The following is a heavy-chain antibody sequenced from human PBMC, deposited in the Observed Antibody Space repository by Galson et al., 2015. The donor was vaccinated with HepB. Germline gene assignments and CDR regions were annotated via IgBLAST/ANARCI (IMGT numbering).Heavy chain of an antibody. J-gene: IGHJ2*01. CDR1: GFAFNDYA. Sequence: SLRLSCAASGFAFNDYAMNWVRQAPGKGLEWVSGLAYSGTTTFYSHSVKGRFTISRDNSKNTLYLQMNSLRDEDTAVYYCAKTKYSSTYLVYWYFDLWGRGTQVVVSS. D-gene: IGHD6-19*01. CDR2: LAYSGTTT. V-gene: IGHV3-23*05. CDR3: AKTKYSSTYLVYWYFDL.